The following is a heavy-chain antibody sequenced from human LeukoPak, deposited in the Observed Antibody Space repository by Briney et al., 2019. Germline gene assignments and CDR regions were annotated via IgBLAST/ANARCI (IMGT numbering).Heavy chain of an antibody. D-gene: IGHD4-23*01. CDR1: GFTFSSYG. V-gene: IGHV3-23*01. CDR2: ISGSGGST. J-gene: IGHJ4*02. Sequence: GGSLRLSCAASGFTFSSYGLNWVRQAPGKGLEWVSVISGSGGSTYYADSVKGRFTISRDNSKNTLYLQMNSLRAEDTAVYYCAIGPGGLFDYWGQGTLVTVSS. CDR3: AIGPGGLFDY.